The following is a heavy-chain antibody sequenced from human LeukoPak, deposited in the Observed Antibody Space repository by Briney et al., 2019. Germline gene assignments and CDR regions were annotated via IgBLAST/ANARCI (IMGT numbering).Heavy chain of an antibody. CDR3: AKDRSYSTSSFGDFDY. Sequence: GGSLRLSCAASGFTFSSYWMHCVRQAPGKGLVWVSRINTDGSYVTYADSVKGRFTISRDNAKNTLYLQMNSLRAEDTALYYCAKDRSYSTSSFGDFDYWGQGTLVTVSS. D-gene: IGHD6-6*01. CDR1: GFTFSSYW. J-gene: IGHJ4*02. CDR2: INTDGSYV. V-gene: IGHV3-74*01.